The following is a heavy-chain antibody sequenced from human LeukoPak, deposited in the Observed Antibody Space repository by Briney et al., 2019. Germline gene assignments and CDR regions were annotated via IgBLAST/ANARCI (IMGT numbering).Heavy chain of an antibody. J-gene: IGHJ4*02. CDR3: ARAGSYRLTTTL. CDR2: ISYSGST. D-gene: IGHD4-17*01. Sequence: SETLSLTCTVSGGSISSYYWSWIRQPAGKGLEWIGYISYSGSTSFSPSLKSRVTISLDTSTNQVSLKLSSVTAADTAVYYCARAGSYRLTTTLWGQGTLVTVSS. CDR1: GGSISSYY. V-gene: IGHV4-59*01.